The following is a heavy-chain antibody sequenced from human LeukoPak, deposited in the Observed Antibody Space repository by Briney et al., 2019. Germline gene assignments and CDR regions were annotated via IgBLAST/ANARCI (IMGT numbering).Heavy chain of an antibody. Sequence: GGSLRLSCAASGFTFSSYAMHWVRQAPGKGLEWVAIVSYDGGNTYYADSVKGRFTISRDNSKNTLYLQMNSLRAEDTAVYHCAKDRVEGKKWLAQFDYWGQGTLVTVSS. D-gene: IGHD6-19*01. CDR1: GFTFSSYA. CDR2: VSYDGGNT. CDR3: AKDRVEGKKWLAQFDY. V-gene: IGHV3-30*18. J-gene: IGHJ4*02.